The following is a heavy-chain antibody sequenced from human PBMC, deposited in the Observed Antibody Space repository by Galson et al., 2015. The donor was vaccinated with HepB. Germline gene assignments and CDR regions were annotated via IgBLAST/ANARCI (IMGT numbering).Heavy chain of an antibody. CDR3: ARPMVRGEGWFDP. V-gene: IGHV1-3*01. CDR1: GYTFTSYA. D-gene: IGHD3-10*01. CDR2: INAGNGNT. J-gene: IGHJ5*02. Sequence: SVKVSCKASGYTFTSYAMHWVRQAPGQRLEWMGWINAGNGNTKYSQKFQGRVTITRDTSASTAYMELSSLRSEDTAVYYCARPMVRGEGWFDPWGQGTLVTVSS.